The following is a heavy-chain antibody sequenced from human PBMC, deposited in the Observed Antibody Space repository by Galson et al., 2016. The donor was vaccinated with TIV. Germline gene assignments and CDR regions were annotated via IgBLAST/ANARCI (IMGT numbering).Heavy chain of an antibody. CDR1: GYSINSGYY. V-gene: IGHV4-38-2*02. CDR2: IYESGTT. CDR3: VREGSTVTMHHYFGMDV. D-gene: IGHD4-17*01. Sequence: ETLSLTCAVSGYSINSGYYWGWIRQPPGKGLQWIGSIYESGTTYYNPSLKSRLTMSVDTSKNQFSLKLSSVSAADTAVYYCVREGSTVTMHHYFGMDVWGQGTTVTVSS. J-gene: IGHJ6*02.